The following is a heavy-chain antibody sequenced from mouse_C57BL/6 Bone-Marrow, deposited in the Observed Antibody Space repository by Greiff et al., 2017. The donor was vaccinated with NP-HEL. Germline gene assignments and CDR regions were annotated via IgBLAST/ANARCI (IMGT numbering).Heavy chain of an antibody. V-gene: IGHV2-3*01. J-gene: IGHJ4*01. CDR2: IWGDGST. CDR1: GFSLTSYG. Sequence: VKLMESGPGLVAPSQSLSITCTVSGFSLTSYGVSWVRQPPGKGLEWLGVIWGDGSTNYHSALISRLSISKDNSKSQVFLKLNSLQTDYTATYDCAKHRAPTIVKRGAMDYWGQGTSVTVSS. CDR3: AKHRAPTIVKRGAMDY. D-gene: IGHD2-5*01.